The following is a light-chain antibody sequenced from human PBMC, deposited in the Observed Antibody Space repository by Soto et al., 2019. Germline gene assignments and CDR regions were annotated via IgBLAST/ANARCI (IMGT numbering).Light chain of an antibody. CDR2: GAS. Sequence: EIVLTQSPATLSLSPGERATLSCRASQSISSSYLSWYQEKPGQAPRLLIYGASIRATGIPARFSGSGSGTAFTLTISSLQTEDFAVYYRHQDSNLPWTFGQGTKVDIK. CDR1: QSISSSY. V-gene: IGKV3D-7*01. J-gene: IGKJ1*01. CDR3: HQDSNLPWT.